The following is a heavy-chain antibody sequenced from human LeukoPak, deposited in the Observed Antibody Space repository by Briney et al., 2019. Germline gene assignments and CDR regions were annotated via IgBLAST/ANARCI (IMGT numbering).Heavy chain of an antibody. CDR2: IGAYAART. Sequence: GGSLRLSCVASGFDFSSYAMTWVRQAPGRGLEWVSTIGAYAARTYYADSVKGRFTTSRENSKSTLSLQMNSLRAEDTALYYCAKDEYSSSSSPFDYWGQGTLVTVSS. CDR3: AKDEYSSSSSPFDY. J-gene: IGHJ4*02. D-gene: IGHD6-6*01. V-gene: IGHV3-23*01. CDR1: GFDFSSYA.